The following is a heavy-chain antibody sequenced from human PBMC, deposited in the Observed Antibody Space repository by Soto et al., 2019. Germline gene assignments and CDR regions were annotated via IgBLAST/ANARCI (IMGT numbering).Heavy chain of an antibody. V-gene: IGHV5-51*01. CDR2: IYPGDSDT. J-gene: IGHJ6*02. CDR1: GYSFTSYW. CDR3: ARHEVAAPPLDYYYYGMDV. D-gene: IGHD6-6*01. Sequence: GESLKISCKGSGYSFTSYWIGWVRQMHGKGLEWMGIIYPGDSDTRYSPSFQGQVTISADESISTAYLQWSSLKASDTAMYYCARHEVAAPPLDYYYYGMDVWGQGTTVTVSS.